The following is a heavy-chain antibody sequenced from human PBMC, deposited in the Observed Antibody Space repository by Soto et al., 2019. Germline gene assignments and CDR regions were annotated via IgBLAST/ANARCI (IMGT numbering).Heavy chain of an antibody. J-gene: IGHJ6*02. V-gene: IGHV4-30-2*01. D-gene: IGHD5-18*01. CDR1: GGSISSGGYS. CDR2: IFHSGST. CDR3: ARGGYSSNYYYYYGMDV. Sequence: PSETLSLTCAASGGSISSGGYSWSWIRQPPGKGLEWIGYIFHSGSTYYNPSLKSRVTITVDRSKNQFSLRLSSVTAADTAVYYCARGGYSSNYYYYYGMDVWGQGTTVTVSS.